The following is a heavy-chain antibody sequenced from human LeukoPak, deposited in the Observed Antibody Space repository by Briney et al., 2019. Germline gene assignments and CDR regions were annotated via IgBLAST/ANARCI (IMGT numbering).Heavy chain of an antibody. CDR2: ISSSSSYI. J-gene: IGHJ6*02. CDR1: GFTFSSYS. CDR3: ARDSNSGSYPDYYYGMDV. D-gene: IGHD1-26*01. Sequence: GGSLRLSCAASGFTFSSYSMNWVRQAPGKGLEWVSSISSSSSYIYYADSVKGRFTISRDNAKNSLYLQMNSLRAEDTAVYYCARDSNSGSYPDYYYGMDVWGQGTTVTVSS. V-gene: IGHV3-21*01.